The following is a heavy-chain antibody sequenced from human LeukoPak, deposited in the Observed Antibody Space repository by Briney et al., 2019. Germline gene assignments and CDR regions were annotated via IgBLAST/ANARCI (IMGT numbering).Heavy chain of an antibody. V-gene: IGHV4-61*02. D-gene: IGHD2-2*02. CDR2: IYTSGST. CDR1: GGSISSGSYY. J-gene: IGHJ5*02. CDR3: ARDRVSYCSSTSCYTQYNWFDP. Sequence: SETLSLTCTVSGGSISSGSYYWSWIRLPAGKGLEWIGRIYTSGSTNYNPSLKSRVTISVDTSKNQFSLKLGSVTAADTAVYYCARDRVSYCSSTSCYTQYNWFDPWGQGTLVTVSS.